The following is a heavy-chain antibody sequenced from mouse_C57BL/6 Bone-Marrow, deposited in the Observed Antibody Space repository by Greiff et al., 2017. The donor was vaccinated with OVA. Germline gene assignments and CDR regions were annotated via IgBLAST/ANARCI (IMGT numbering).Heavy chain of an antibody. J-gene: IGHJ2*01. CDR1: GYSITSGYY. V-gene: IGHV3-6*01. CDR2: ISYDGSN. CDR3: ARSLGRVDY. Sequence: EVKLMESGPGLVKPSQSLSLTCSVTGYSITSGYYWNWIRQFPGNKLEWMGYISYDGSNNYNPSLKNRISITRDTSKNQFFLKLNSVTTEDTATYYCARSLGRVDYWGQGTTLTVSS. D-gene: IGHD4-1*01.